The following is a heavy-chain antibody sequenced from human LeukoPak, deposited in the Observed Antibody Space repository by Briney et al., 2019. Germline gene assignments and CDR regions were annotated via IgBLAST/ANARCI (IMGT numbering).Heavy chain of an antibody. CDR2: ISGGGGST. V-gene: IGHV3-23*01. CDR3: AKGGKWDVTPFDY. Sequence: GGSLRLSCAASGFTFTSYSMNWVRQAPGKGLEWVSTISGGGGSTYYADSVKGRFTISRDNSKNTLFLQVNSLRAEDTAVYYCAKGGKWDVTPFDYWGQGTLVTVSS. CDR1: GFTFTSYS. J-gene: IGHJ4*02. D-gene: IGHD1-26*01.